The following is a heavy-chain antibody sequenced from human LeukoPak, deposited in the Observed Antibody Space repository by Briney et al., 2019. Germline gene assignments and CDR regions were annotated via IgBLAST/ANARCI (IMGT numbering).Heavy chain of an antibody. CDR1: GFSFSSYW. D-gene: IGHD3-10*01. CDR3: VRDGLLWFGGST. V-gene: IGHV3-74*01. Sequence: GGSLTLSCVASGFSFSSYWMHWVRQVPGKGPVGVSCLNSDGTIKNYGDSVKGRFTISRDNANNTLYPQMPSLGAEDTAVYYCVRDGLLWFGGSTWGQGTMVTVSS. J-gene: IGHJ3*01. CDR2: LNSDGTIK.